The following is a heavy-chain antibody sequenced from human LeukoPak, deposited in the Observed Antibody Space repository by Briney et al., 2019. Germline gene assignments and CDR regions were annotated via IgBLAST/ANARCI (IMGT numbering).Heavy chain of an antibody. V-gene: IGHV1-8*01. CDR3: ARDYYGSKSSSFDP. Sequence: ASVKVSCKASRYTFTSYDINWVRQATGQGLEWLGWMNPNSGNTGYAQNFQGRVTMTRDTSIDTAYMELTSLRYEDTAVYYCARDYYGSKSSSFDPWGQGTLVTVSS. J-gene: IGHJ5*02. D-gene: IGHD3-10*01. CDR2: MNPNSGNT. CDR1: RYTFTSYD.